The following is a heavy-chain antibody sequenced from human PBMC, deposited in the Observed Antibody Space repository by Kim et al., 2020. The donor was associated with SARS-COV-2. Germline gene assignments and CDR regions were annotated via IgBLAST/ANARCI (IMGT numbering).Heavy chain of an antibody. CDR2: IYYSGST. D-gene: IGHD3-10*01. CDR1: GGSISSYY. CDR3: VRSGSYYNFSLYYFDY. J-gene: IGHJ4*02. V-gene: IGHV4-59*13. Sequence: SETLSLTCTVSGGSISSYYWSWIRQPPGKGLEWIGYIYYSGSTNYNPSLKSRVTISVDTSKNKFSLKLSSVTAADTAVYYCVRSGSYYNFSLYYFDYWGQETLLTVSS.